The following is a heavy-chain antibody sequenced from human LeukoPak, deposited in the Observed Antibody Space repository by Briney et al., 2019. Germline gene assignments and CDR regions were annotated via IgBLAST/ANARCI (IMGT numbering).Heavy chain of an antibody. D-gene: IGHD2-2*01. CDR2: INPSGGST. J-gene: IGHJ4*02. Sequence: ASVKVSCKASGGTFSSYAITWVRQAPGQGLEWMGIINPSGGSTSYAQKLQGRVTMTRDTSTSTVYMELSSLRSEDTAVYYCARRERYCSSTSCYAFFDYWGQGTLVTVSS. V-gene: IGHV1-46*01. CDR1: GGTFSSYA. CDR3: ARRERYCSSTSCYAFFDY.